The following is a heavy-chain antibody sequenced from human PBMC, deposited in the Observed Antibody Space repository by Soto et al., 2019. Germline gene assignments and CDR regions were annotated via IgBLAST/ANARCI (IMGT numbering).Heavy chain of an antibody. V-gene: IGHV4-30-4*01. CDR3: ARNDYGDQKPPFPDY. CDR1: GGSISSGDYY. D-gene: IGHD4-17*01. Sequence: QVQLQESGPGLVKPSQTLSLTCTVSGGSISSGDYYWSWIRQPPGKGLEWIGYIYYSGRTYYNPSIKSLVTISVDTSKNQFALKLSSVTAADTAVYYCARNDYGDQKPPFPDYWGQGTLVTVSS. J-gene: IGHJ4*02. CDR2: IYYSGRT.